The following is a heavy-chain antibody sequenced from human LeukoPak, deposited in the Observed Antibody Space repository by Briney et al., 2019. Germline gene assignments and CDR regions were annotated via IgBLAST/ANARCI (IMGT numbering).Heavy chain of an antibody. V-gene: IGHV3-74*01. D-gene: IGHD6-13*01. CDR1: GFTVSSNY. CDR2: ISPTGSTT. J-gene: IGHJ4*02. CDR3: ARGPSSNWSGLDF. Sequence: RPGGSLRLSCAASGFTVSSNYMSWARQLPGKGLVWVSRISPTGSTTSYADSVKGRFTVSRDNAKNTLYLQVNNLRAEDTAVYYCARGPSSNWSGLDFWGQGTLLTVSS.